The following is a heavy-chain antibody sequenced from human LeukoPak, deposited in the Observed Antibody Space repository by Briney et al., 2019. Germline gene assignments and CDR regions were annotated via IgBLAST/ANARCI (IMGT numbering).Heavy chain of an antibody. CDR1: GGSISSSSYY. CDR2: IYYSGST. V-gene: IGHV4-39*01. D-gene: IGHD2-15*01. CDR3: ARHLGYCSGGSCYEYYYYYMDV. J-gene: IGHJ6*03. Sequence: PSETLSLTCTVSGGSISSSSYYWGWIRQPPGKGLEWIGSIYYSGSTYYNPSLKSRATISVDTSMNQFSLKLSSVTAADTAVYYCARHLGYCSGGSCYEYYYYYMDVWGKGTTVTVSS.